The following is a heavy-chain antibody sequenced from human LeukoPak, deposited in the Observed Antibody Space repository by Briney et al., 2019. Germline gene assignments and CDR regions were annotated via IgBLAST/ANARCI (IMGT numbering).Heavy chain of an antibody. CDR2: INWNSGSI. CDR1: GFTFDDYA. J-gene: IGHJ4*02. V-gene: IGHV3-9*01. CDR3: AREGD. Sequence: GGSLRLAWAASGFTFDDYAMHWVRQAPGKGLEWVSGINWNSGSIGYAESVKGRFTISRDNGKKSLYLQMNRLRAEDRALYYCAREGDWGQGTLVTVSS.